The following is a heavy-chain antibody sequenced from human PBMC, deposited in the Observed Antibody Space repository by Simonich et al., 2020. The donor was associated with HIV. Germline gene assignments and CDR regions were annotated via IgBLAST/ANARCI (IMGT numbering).Heavy chain of an antibody. Sequence: QVQLVQSGAEVKKPGYSVKVSCKVSGGTFSNYAISWLRQATGQGLEWMGRSIQMFGTANSAQKFQGKVTITADKSTRTAYMELNSLKSEDTAVYYCARVSPPEAFRTTVTTHFDYWGQGTLVTVSS. CDR2: SIQMFGTA. D-gene: IGHD4-4*01. V-gene: IGHV1-69*13. CDR1: GGTFSNYA. J-gene: IGHJ4*02. CDR3: ARVSPPEAFRTTVTTHFDY.